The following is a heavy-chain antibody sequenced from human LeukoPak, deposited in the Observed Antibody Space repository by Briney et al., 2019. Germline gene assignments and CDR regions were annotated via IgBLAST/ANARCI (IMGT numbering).Heavy chain of an antibody. D-gene: IGHD6-13*01. V-gene: IGHV3-66*02. Sequence: PGGSLRLSCAASAINVTTNYMTWIRQAPGKGLEWVSLIYGDNAAYYAESVRGRFIISRDSLKNTLFLQMNSLRAKDTAVYYCVSSTGQQFIPYDYWGHGTHVTVSS. CDR1: AINVTTNY. CDR3: VSSTGQQFIPYDY. J-gene: IGHJ4*01. CDR2: IYGDNAA.